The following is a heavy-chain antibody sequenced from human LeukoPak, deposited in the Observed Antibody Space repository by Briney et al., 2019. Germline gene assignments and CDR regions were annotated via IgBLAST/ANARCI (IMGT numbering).Heavy chain of an antibody. J-gene: IGHJ3*02. D-gene: IGHD4-23*01. Sequence: GGSLRLSCAASGLTFSSYALTWVRQAPGKGLEWVSAISGSGGSTYYADSVKGRFTISRDNSKNTLYLQMNSLRAEDTAVYYCAREFDYGGNSGFDIWGQGTMVTVSS. CDR2: ISGSGGST. V-gene: IGHV3-23*01. CDR3: AREFDYGGNSGFDI. CDR1: GLTFSSYA.